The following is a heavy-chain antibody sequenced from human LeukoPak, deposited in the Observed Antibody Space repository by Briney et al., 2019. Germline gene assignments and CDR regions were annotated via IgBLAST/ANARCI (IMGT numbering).Heavy chain of an antibody. CDR1: GFTFSDYY. V-gene: IGHV3-11*01. J-gene: IGHJ3*02. CDR2: TSPSGGTI. D-gene: IGHD3-3*01. CDR3: AREKKTEWTTGAFDM. Sequence: PGGSLRLSCAASGFTFSDYYMSWIRQAPETGLEWLSYTSPSGGTIYYTDSVKGRFTMSRDNAQNALYLEMNSLRAEDTAVYYCAREKKTEWTTGAFDMWGQGTMVVVSS.